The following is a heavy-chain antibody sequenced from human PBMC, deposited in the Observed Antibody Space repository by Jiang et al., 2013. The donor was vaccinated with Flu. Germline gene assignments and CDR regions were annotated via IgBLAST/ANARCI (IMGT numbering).Heavy chain of an antibody. Sequence: SYEMNWVRQAPGKGLEWVSYISSSGSTIYYADSVKGRFTISRDNGKNSLYLQMNSLRAEDTAVYYCARRYCSSTSCCIDYWGQGTLVTVSS. CDR2: ISSSGSTI. CDR1: SYE. D-gene: IGHD2-2*01. V-gene: IGHV3-48*03. J-gene: IGHJ4*02. CDR3: ARRYCSSTSCCIDY.